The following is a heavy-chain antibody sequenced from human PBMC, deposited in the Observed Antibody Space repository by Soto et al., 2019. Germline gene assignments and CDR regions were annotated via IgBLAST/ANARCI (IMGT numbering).Heavy chain of an antibody. CDR3: ARDSDKDRGVISLDY. Sequence: SETLSLTCTVSGGSISSGDYYWSWIRQPPGKGLEWIEYIYYSGSTYYNPSLKSRVTISVDTSKNQFSLKLSSVTAADTAVYYCARDSDKDRGVISLDYWGQGTLVTVSS. CDR1: GGSISSGDYY. D-gene: IGHD3-10*01. J-gene: IGHJ4*02. V-gene: IGHV4-30-4*01. CDR2: IYYSGST.